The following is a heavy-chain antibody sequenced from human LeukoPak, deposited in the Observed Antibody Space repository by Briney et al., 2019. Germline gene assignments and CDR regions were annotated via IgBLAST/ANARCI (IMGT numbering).Heavy chain of an antibody. V-gene: IGHV4-39*01. CDR3: AGYCSSTSCPNNAFDI. D-gene: IGHD2-2*01. Sequence: SETLSLTCTVSGGSISSSSYYWGWIRQPPGKGLEGIGSIYYSGSTYYNPSLKSRVTISVDTSKNQFSLKLSSVTAADTAVYYCAGYCSSTSCPNNAFDIWGQGTMVTVSS. J-gene: IGHJ3*02. CDR1: GGSISSSSYY. CDR2: IYYSGST.